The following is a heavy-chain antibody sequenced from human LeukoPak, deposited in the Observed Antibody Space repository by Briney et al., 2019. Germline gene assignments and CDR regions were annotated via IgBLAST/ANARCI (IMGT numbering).Heavy chain of an antibody. CDR3: AKAYHDSGCLIDY. D-gene: IGHD6-19*01. V-gene: IGHV1-8*01. J-gene: IGHJ4*02. CDR1: GYTFTSYE. Sequence: ASVKVSCKASGYTFTSYEINWVRQATGHGLEWMGWMNPDSGDTAYAQKFQGRITMTRSTSITTAYMELSSLRSEDTAVYYCAKAYHDSGCLIDYWGQGTLVTVSS. CDR2: MNPDSGDT.